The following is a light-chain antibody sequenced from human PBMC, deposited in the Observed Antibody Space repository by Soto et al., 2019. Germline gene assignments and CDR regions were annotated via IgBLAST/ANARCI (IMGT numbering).Light chain of an antibody. CDR3: QHYNSYSEA. J-gene: IGKJ1*01. Sequence: DIQMTQSPSTLSGSVGDRVTLTCRASQTISSWLAWYQQKPGKAPKPLIYKASTVKSGVPSRFSGSGSGTEFTLTISSLQPDDFPAYYCQHYNSYSEAFGQGTKV. CDR2: KAS. CDR1: QTISSW. V-gene: IGKV1-5*03.